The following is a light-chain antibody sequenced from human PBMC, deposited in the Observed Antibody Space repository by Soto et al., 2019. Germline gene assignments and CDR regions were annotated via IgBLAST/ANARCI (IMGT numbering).Light chain of an antibody. CDR1: QSVSSRY. CDR3: QQYDDSFTWK. Sequence: IILTQSPGTLSLSPGERATLSCRASQSVSSRYIAWYQQKPGQAPRLLIYAASSRATGLPDRFSGSGSGTDFTLTFSRLEPEDFAVYYCQQYDDSFTWKFGQGTKVEIK. J-gene: IGKJ1*01. CDR2: AAS. V-gene: IGKV3-20*01.